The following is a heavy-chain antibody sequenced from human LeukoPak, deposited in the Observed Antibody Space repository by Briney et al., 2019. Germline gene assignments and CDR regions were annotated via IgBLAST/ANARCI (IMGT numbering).Heavy chain of an antibody. CDR2: IYYSGST. CDR3: ARDGRDYDSSGQLNAFDI. CDR1: GGSISSYY. J-gene: IGHJ3*02. D-gene: IGHD3-22*01. V-gene: IGHV4-59*01. Sequence: PSETLSLTCTVSGGSISSYYWSWIRQPPGEGLEWIGYIYYSGSTNYNPSLKSRVTISVDTSKNQFSLKLSSVTAADTAVYYCARDGRDYDSSGQLNAFDIWGQGTMVTVSS.